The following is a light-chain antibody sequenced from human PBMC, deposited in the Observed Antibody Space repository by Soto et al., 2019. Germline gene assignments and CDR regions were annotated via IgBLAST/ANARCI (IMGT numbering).Light chain of an antibody. CDR1: QDINSY. V-gene: IGKV1-33*01. Sequence: DIQMTQSPSTLSASVGDRVTITCQASQDINSYLNWFQQKPGKAPKLLIFDASNLQTGVPSRFSGTGSGTDFTFTISGLQPEDFATYFCQQYDNLLAPTFGGGTKVDIK. CDR2: DAS. CDR3: QQYDNLLAPT. J-gene: IGKJ4*01.